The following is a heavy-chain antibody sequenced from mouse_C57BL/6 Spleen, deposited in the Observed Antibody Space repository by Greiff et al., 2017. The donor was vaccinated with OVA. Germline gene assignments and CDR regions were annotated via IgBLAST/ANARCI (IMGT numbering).Heavy chain of an antibody. CDR1: GYSFTGYY. Sequence: VQLQQSGPELVKPGASVKISCKASGYSFTGYYMNWVKQSPEKSLEWIGEIIPSTGGTTYNQKFKAKATLTVDKSSSTAYMQLKSLTSEDSAVYYCARSGYYGSSWFAYWGQGTLVTVSA. D-gene: IGHD1-1*01. CDR2: IIPSTGGT. J-gene: IGHJ3*01. CDR3: ARSGYYGSSWFAY. V-gene: IGHV1-42*01.